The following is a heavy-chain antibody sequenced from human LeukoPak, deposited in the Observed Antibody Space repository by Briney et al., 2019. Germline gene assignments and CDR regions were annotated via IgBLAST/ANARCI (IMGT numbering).Heavy chain of an antibody. CDR1: GYTFTSYY. D-gene: IGHD2-2*01. Sequence: ASVKVSCKASGYTFTSYYMHWVRQAPGQGLEWMGGIIPIFGTANYAQKFQGRVTITTDESTSTAYMELSSLRSEDTAVYYCATCSSTSCYAEYYYYYYMDVWGKGTTVTVSS. CDR3: ATCSSTSCYAEYYYYYYMDV. CDR2: IIPIFGTA. J-gene: IGHJ6*03. V-gene: IGHV1-69*05.